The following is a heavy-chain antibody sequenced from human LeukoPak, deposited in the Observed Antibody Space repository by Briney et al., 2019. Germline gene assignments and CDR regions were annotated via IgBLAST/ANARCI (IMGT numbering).Heavy chain of an antibody. J-gene: IGHJ4*02. CDR1: GFTFSSYA. V-gene: IGHV3-23*01. D-gene: IGHD3-22*01. CDR2: ISGSGGST. Sequence: GWSLRLSCAASGFTFSSYAMSWVRQAPGKGLEGVAAISGSGGSTYYADSVKGRFNISRDNSKNTLYLQMNSLRAEDTAVYYCAKATWGYYYDSSGYIDYWGQGTLVTVSS. CDR3: AKATWGYYYDSSGYIDY.